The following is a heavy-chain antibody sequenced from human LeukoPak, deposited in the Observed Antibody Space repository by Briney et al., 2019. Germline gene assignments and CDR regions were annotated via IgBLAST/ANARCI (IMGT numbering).Heavy chain of an antibody. CDR2: INHSGST. CDR1: GGSFSGYY. Sequence: PSETLSLTCAVYGGSFSGYYWSWIRQPPGKGLEWIGEINHSGSTNYNPSLKSRVTISVDTSKNQFSLKLSSVAAADTAVYYCASGAGGSYEYFDYWGQGTLVTVSS. V-gene: IGHV4-34*01. J-gene: IGHJ4*02. CDR3: ASGAGGSYEYFDY. D-gene: IGHD1-26*01.